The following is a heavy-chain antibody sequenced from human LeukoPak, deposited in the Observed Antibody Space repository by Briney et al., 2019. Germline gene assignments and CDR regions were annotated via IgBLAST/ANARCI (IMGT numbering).Heavy chain of an antibody. J-gene: IGHJ4*02. CDR1: GGTFSSYA. Sequence: SVKVSCKASGGTFSSYAISWLRQAPGQGLEWMGRIIPILGIANYAQKFQGRVTITADKSTSTAYMELSSLRSEDTAVYYCARAWELRTPYIFDYWGQGTLVTVSS. D-gene: IGHD1-26*01. CDR3: ARAWELRTPYIFDY. CDR2: IIPILGIA. V-gene: IGHV1-69*04.